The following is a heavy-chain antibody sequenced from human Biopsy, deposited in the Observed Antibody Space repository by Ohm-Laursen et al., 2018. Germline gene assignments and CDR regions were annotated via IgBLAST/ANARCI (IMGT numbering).Heavy chain of an antibody. Sequence: SQTLSLTCTVSGGSISSDYWSWIRQTPGKGLEWIGYIYYSGSNNYNPSLKSRVTISVDTSKNQFSLRLNSVTDADTAVYYCARATNSTGWPYYYFYGMDVWGQGTTVTVSS. CDR2: IYYSGSN. V-gene: IGHV4-59*01. CDR1: GGSISSDY. CDR3: ARATNSTGWPYYYFYGMDV. D-gene: IGHD2/OR15-2a*01. J-gene: IGHJ6*02.